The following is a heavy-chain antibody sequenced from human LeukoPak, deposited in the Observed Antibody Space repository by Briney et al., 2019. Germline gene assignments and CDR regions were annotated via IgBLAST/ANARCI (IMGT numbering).Heavy chain of an antibody. Sequence: SETLSLTCTVSGVSMSAYQWSWVRQSPQKGLDWIGCINTKGETSYNPSLKGRVTTSVDTSKSQFSLRLTSVTAADTAVYYCATSNDAKIAPFDHWGQGAPVTVSS. J-gene: IGHJ4*02. CDR1: GVSMSAYQ. V-gene: IGHV4-4*09. CDR3: ATSNDAKIAPFDH. CDR2: INTKGET. D-gene: IGHD2-21*01.